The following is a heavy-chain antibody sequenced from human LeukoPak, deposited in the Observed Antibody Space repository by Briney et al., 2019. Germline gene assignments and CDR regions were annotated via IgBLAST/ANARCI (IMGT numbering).Heavy chain of an antibody. D-gene: IGHD5-18*01. CDR2: IYYSGST. V-gene: IGHV4-39*07. J-gene: IGHJ5*02. Sequence: SETLSLTCTVSGGSISSSSYYWGWIRQPPGKGLEWIGSIYYSGSTYYNPSLKSRVTISVHTSKNQFSLKLSSVTAADTAAYYCARSWLWPRIGFDPWGQGTLVTVS. CDR1: GGSISSSSYY. CDR3: ARSWLWPRIGFDP.